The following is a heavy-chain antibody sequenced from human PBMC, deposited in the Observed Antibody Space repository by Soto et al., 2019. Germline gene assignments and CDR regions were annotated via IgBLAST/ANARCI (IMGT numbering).Heavy chain of an antibody. J-gene: IGHJ3*01. Sequence: QVQLIQSEAEVKTPGSSVRVSCTASGGIFGSHGFSWVRQAPGQRLEWVGGFIPIFRTLTYTAKFQARVSVAADESTNTVYVDLSSLTSEDTAVYYCVRDRRIYYSDPHDEFVASDYKVWGQGTMVSVSS. CDR1: GGIFGSHG. D-gene: IGHD3-22*01. V-gene: IGHV1-69*01. CDR2: FIPIFRTL. CDR3: VRDRRIYYSDPHDEFVASDYKV.